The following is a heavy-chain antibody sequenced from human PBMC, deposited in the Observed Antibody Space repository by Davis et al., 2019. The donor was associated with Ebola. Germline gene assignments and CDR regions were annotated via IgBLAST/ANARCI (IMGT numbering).Heavy chain of an antibody. Sequence: PSETLSLTCAVSGGSVSSFTNYWSWIRQPQGKGLERIATIYYSGSTYYNPSHKSRLTVSVDTSTNEFTLKLTSVNAADTAVYYCARNSSGFGHFDFWGQGTLVTVSS. D-gene: IGHD6-19*01. CDR2: IYYSGST. CDR1: GGSVSSFTNY. V-gene: IGHV4-39*06. CDR3: ARNSSGFGHFDF. J-gene: IGHJ4*02.